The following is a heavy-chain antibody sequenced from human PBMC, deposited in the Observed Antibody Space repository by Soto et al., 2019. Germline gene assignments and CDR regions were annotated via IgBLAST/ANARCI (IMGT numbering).Heavy chain of an antibody. J-gene: IGHJ6*02. CDR3: ATNAIVVVPAAIAHYYYYGMDV. CDR2: IIPIFGTA. D-gene: IGHD2-2*02. CDR1: GGTFSSYA. Sequence: SVKVSCKASGGTFSSYAISWVRQAPGQGLEWMGGIIPIFGTANYAQKFQGRVTITADECTSTAYMELSSLRSEDTAVYYCATNAIVVVPAAIAHYYYYGMDVWGQGTTVTVSS. V-gene: IGHV1-69*13.